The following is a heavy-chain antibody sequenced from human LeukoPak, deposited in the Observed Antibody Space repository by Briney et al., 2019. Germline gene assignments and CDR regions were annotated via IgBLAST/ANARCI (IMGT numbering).Heavy chain of an antibody. J-gene: IGHJ5*02. CDR1: GGTFISYA. V-gene: IGHV1-69*01. CDR3: AGHSSSSSSQNWFDP. Sequence: ASVKVSCKASGGTFISYAISWVRQAPGQGLEWMGGIIPIFGTANYAQKFQGRVTITADESTSTAYMELSSLRSEDTAVYYCAGHSSSSSSQNWFDPWGQGTLVTVSS. D-gene: IGHD6-6*01. CDR2: IIPIFGTA.